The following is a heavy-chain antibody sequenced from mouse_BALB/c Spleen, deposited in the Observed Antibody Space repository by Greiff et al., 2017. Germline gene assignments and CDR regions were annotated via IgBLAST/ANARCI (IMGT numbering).Heavy chain of an antibody. CDR3: ARWGRDGHRGFAY. D-gene: IGHD2-3*01. Sequence: VQLKQSGPELVKPGASVKVSCKASGYAFTSYNMYWVKQSHGKSLEWIGYIDPYNGGTSYNQKFKGKATLTVDKSSSTAYMHLNSLTSEDSAVYYCARWGRDGHRGFAYWGQGTLVTVSA. CDR1: GYAFTSYN. J-gene: IGHJ3*01. V-gene: IGHV1S135*01. CDR2: IDPYNGGT.